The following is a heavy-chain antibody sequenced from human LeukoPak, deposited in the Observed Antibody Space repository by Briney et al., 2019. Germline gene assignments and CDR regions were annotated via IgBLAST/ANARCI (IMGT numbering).Heavy chain of an antibody. Sequence: GGSLRLSCAASGFTFSSYAMSWVRQAPGKGLEWVSGISGSGGSTYYADSVKGRFTISRDNSKNTLYLQMNSLRAEDTAVYYCAKAPFGSHYFDYWGQGTPVTVSS. CDR2: ISGSGGST. D-gene: IGHD3-10*01. J-gene: IGHJ4*02. V-gene: IGHV3-23*01. CDR3: AKAPFGSHYFDY. CDR1: GFTFSSYA.